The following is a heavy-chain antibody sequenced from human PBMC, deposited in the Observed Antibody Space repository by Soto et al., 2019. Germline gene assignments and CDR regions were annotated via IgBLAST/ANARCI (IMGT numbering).Heavy chain of an antibody. CDR1: GGTFSSYA. V-gene: IGHV1-69*01. J-gene: IGHJ4*02. CDR3: AGGRGYIYYFDY. D-gene: IGHD5-18*01. CDR2: IIPIFGTA. Sequence: QVQLVQSVAEVKKPGSSVKVSCQASGGTFSSYAISWVRQAPGQGLEWMGGIIPIFGTANYAQKFQVRVTITADESTRKAYMELSSLRAEDTAVYYCAGGRGYIYYFDYWGQGTLVTVSS.